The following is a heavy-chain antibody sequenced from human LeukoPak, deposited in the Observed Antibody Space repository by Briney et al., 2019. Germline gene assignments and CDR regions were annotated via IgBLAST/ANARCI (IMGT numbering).Heavy chain of an antibody. CDR2: TYYRSRWYY. V-gene: IGHV6-1*01. Sequence: SQTLSLTCAISGDSVYSNTAAWYWIRQSPSRGLEWLGRTYYRSRWYYEYAVSVRSRITINADTSKNHFSLQLNSVTPDDTAVYHCARAPSGDQGLDSWGQGTLDTVSS. J-gene: IGHJ4*02. CDR3: ARAPSGDQGLDS. CDR1: GDSVYSNTAA. D-gene: IGHD3-10*01.